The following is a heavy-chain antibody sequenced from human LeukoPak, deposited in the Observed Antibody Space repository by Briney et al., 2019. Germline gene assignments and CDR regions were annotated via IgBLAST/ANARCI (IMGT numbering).Heavy chain of an antibody. J-gene: IGHJ3*02. V-gene: IGHV3-23*01. CDR2: ISGSGGST. CDR1: GFTFSSYG. CDR3: ARGLPSYYYDSSAHIGSAFDI. Sequence: PGGTLRLSCAASGFTFSSYGMSWVRQAPGKGLEWVSAISGSGGSTYYADSVKGRFTISRDNSKNTLYLQMNSLRAEDTAVYYCARGLPSYYYDSSAHIGSAFDIWGQGTMVTVSS. D-gene: IGHD3-22*01.